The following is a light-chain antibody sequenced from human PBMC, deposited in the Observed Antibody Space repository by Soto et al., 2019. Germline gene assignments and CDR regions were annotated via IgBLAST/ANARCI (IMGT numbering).Light chain of an antibody. V-gene: IGKV1-12*01. Sequence: DIQMTQSPSYVSASEGDRVTISCRASQGISSWLAWYQRKPGKAPKLLIYAASTLQSGDPSRFSGSGSGTDFTLTISNVQAEDFATYYCQQANSFPITFGQGTRLEIK. CDR1: QGISSW. CDR2: AAS. J-gene: IGKJ5*01. CDR3: QQANSFPIT.